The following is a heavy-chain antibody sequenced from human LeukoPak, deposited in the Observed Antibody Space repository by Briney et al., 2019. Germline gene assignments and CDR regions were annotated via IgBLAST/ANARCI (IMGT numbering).Heavy chain of an antibody. V-gene: IGHV4-30-4*01. J-gene: IGHJ4*02. CDR3: AGNQLLWFGDFFY. Sequence: SETLSLTCTVSGGSISSGDYYWSWIRQPPGKGLEWIGYIYSSGNTYYNPSLKSRVTISVDTSKNQFTLRLSSVTAADTAVYYCAGNQLLWFGDFFYWGQGTLVTVSS. CDR2: IYSSGNT. CDR1: GGSISSGDYY. D-gene: IGHD3-10*01.